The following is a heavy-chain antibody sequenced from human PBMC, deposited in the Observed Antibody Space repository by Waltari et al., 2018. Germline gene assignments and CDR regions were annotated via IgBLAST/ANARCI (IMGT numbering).Heavy chain of an antibody. J-gene: IGHJ4*02. CDR1: GRSFLCSDW. CDR3: ARGFDGWPFDY. Sequence: QVQLKESGPGLVHPSGTLSLTCYVSGRSFLCSDWWSWVRQPPGKGREWIGEIHHIGSTNHNLSLKSRVLMSVDKSKNQFSLKMNSVTAADTAVYYCARGFDGWPFDYWGQGMLVLVSS. D-gene: IGHD6-19*01. CDR2: IHHIGST. V-gene: IGHV4-4*02.